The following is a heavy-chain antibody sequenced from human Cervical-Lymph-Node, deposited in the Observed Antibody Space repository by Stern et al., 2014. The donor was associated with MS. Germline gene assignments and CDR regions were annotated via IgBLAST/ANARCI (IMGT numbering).Heavy chain of an antibody. CDR3: ARTKHIKIFDYGMDV. Sequence: QVQLQESGPGLVKPSETLSLICTVSGDSINGYYWSWIRQPPGKGLEWIGYIYYSGITKYNPSLKSRVNISQDTSSQFSLKVRSVTAADTAVYYCARTKHIKIFDYGMDVWGQGTTVTVSS. D-gene: IGHD3-3*01. J-gene: IGHJ6*02. V-gene: IGHV4-59*01. CDR2: IYYSGIT. CDR1: GDSINGYY.